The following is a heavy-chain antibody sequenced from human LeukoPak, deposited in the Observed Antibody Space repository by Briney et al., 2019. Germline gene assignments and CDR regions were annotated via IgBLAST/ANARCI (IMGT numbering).Heavy chain of an antibody. Sequence: GGSLRLSCAASGFTFSSYNMNWVRQAPGKGPEWVSSITSSSSYIYYADSVKGRFTISRDNSKNTLYLQMNSLRPEDTAVYYCARDSYGSGYYMDVWGKGTTVTVSS. J-gene: IGHJ6*04. D-gene: IGHD3-22*01. CDR1: GFTFSSYN. V-gene: IGHV3-21*03. CDR3: ARDSYGSGYYMDV. CDR2: ITSSSSYI.